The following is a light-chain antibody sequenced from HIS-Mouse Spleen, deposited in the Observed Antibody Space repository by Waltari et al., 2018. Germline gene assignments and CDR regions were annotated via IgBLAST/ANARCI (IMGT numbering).Light chain of an antibody. V-gene: IGLV2-23*01. Sequence: QSALTQPASVSGSPGQSIPISCTGTSSHVGSYNLVSWYQQHPGKAPKLMLYEGSKRPSGVSNRFSGSKSGNTASLTISGLQAEDEADYYCCSYAGSSTVVFGGGTKLTVL. J-gene: IGLJ2*01. CDR1: SSHVGSYNL. CDR3: CSYAGSSTVV. CDR2: EGS.